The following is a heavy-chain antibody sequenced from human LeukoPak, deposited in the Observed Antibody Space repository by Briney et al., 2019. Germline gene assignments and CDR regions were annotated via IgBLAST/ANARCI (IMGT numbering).Heavy chain of an antibody. Sequence: SETLSLTCTVSGGSISSYYWSWIRQPAGKGLEWIGRIYTSGSTNHNPSLKSRVTMSVDTSKNQFSLKLSSVTAADTAVYYCAREEPYYYEYYGMDVWGQGTTVTVSS. CDR2: IYTSGST. J-gene: IGHJ6*02. CDR1: GGSISSYY. CDR3: AREEPYYYEYYGMDV. D-gene: IGHD1-14*01. V-gene: IGHV4-4*07.